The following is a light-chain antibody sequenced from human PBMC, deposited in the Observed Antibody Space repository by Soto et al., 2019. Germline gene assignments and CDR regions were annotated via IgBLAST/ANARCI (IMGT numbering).Light chain of an antibody. CDR2: DAS. CDR3: QQYNSWPET. CDR1: QSVSSY. J-gene: IGKJ1*01. V-gene: IGKV3D-15*01. Sequence: EIVLAQSPGTLSLSTGERATLSCRASQSVSSYLAWYQQKPGQAPRLLIYDASNRATGIPARFSGSGSGTEFTLTISSLQSEDFAVYYCQQYNSWPETFGQGTKVDI.